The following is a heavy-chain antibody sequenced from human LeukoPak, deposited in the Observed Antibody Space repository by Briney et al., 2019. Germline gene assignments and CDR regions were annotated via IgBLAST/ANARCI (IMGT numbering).Heavy chain of an antibody. D-gene: IGHD1-26*01. J-gene: IGHJ4*02. CDR2: ISWNSGSI. Sequence: PGGSLRLSCAASGFTFSSYAMSWVRQAPGKGLEWVSGISWNSGSIGYADSVKGRFTISRDNAKNSLYLQMNSLRAEDTALYYCAKARWELAAALFDYWGQGTLVTVSS. V-gene: IGHV3-9*01. CDR3: AKARWELAAALFDY. CDR1: GFTFSSYA.